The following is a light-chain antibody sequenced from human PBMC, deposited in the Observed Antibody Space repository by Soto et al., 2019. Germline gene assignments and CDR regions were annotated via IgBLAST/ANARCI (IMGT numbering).Light chain of an antibody. J-gene: IGKJ4*01. CDR1: QSVSDY. V-gene: IGKV3-11*01. CDR3: QQRSNWPPLT. Sequence: EIVLTQSPATLSLSPGETATLSCRASQSVSDYLAWYQQKPGQAPTLLIYDASNRATGIPARFSGSGSGTDFTLTISSLEPEDFAVYYCQQRSNWPPLTFGGGTKVEIK. CDR2: DAS.